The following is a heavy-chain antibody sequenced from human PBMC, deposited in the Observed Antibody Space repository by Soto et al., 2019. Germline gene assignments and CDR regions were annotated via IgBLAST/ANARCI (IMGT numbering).Heavy chain of an antibody. D-gene: IGHD3-10*01. CDR2: IGIRGDT. V-gene: IGHV3-13*01. CDR1: GFTFSSYD. Sequence: EVQLVESGGDLVQPGGSLRLSCAASGFTFSSYDMQWVRQVTGKGLEWVSSIGIRGDTYYAYAVKGRFTISRENAKNSLYLQMSCLRAGNTDVYYCVTDPAGHGMDVWGRGTTVTVSS. CDR3: VTDPAGHGMDV. J-gene: IGHJ6*02.